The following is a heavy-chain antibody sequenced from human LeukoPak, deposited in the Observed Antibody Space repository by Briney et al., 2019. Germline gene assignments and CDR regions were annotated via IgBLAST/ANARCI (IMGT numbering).Heavy chain of an antibody. J-gene: IGHJ4*02. V-gene: IGHV3-21*01. CDR1: GFTFDSYI. Sequence: GGSLRLSCAASGFTFDSYIMNWVRQAPGKGLEWVSSISSSSSYIYYADSVKGRFTISRDNAKNSLYLQMNSLRADDTSVYYCARDGYCSGGSCYPGYWGQGTLVTVSS. CDR2: ISSSSSYI. D-gene: IGHD2-15*01. CDR3: ARDGYCSGGSCYPGY.